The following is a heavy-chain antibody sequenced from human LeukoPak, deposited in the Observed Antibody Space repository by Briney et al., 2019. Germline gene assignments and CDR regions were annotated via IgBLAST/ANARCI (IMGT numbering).Heavy chain of an antibody. CDR1: GFTFSSYE. CDR2: IRYDGSNK. J-gene: IGHJ5*02. Sequence: GGSLRLSCAASGFTFSSYEMNWVRQAPGKGLEWVAFIRYDGSNKYYADSVKGRFTISRDNSKNTLYLQMNSLTAEDTAVYYCARGSRSSWYGNWFDPWGQGTLVTVSS. D-gene: IGHD6-13*01. CDR3: ARGSRSSWYGNWFDP. V-gene: IGHV3-30*02.